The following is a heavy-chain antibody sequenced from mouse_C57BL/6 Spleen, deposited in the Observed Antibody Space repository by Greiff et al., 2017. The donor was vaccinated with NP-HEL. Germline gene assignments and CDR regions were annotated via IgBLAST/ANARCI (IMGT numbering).Heavy chain of an antibody. CDR3: ARDGSNYFDY. J-gene: IGHJ2*01. Sequence: EVMLVESGGGLVKPGGSLKLSCAASGFTFSDYGMHWVRQAPEKGLEWVAYISSGSSTIYYADTVKGRCTISRDNAKNTLFLQMTSLRSEDTAMYYCARDGSNYFDYWGQGTTLTVSS. CDR1: GFTFSDYG. D-gene: IGHD1-1*01. V-gene: IGHV5-17*01. CDR2: ISSGSSTI.